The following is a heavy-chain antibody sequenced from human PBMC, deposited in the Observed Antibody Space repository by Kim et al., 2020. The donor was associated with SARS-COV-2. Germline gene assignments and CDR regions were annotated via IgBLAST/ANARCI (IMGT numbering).Heavy chain of an antibody. CDR1: GFTFSSYG. CDR3: ARGMGARSGSFDY. D-gene: IGHD1-26*01. J-gene: IGHJ4*02. Sequence: GGSLRLSCAASGFTFSSYGMHWVRQAPGKGLEWVAVISYDGSNKYYADSVKGRFTISRDNSKNTLYLQMNSLRAEDTAVYYCARGMGARSGSFDYWGQGT. V-gene: IGHV3-33*05. CDR2: ISYDGSNK.